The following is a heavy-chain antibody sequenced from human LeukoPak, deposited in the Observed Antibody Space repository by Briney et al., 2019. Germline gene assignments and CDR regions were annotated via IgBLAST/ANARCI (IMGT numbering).Heavy chain of an antibody. V-gene: IGHV1-18*01. CDR3: ARARQQLVWANWFDP. CDR2: ISAYNGKT. Sequence: GASVKVSCKASGYTFSSYGISWVRQAPGQGLEWMGWISAYNGKTKYAQKLQGRVTMTTETSTSTAYMELRSLRSDDTAVCYCARARQQLVWANWFDPWGQGTLVTVSS. CDR1: GYTFSSYG. D-gene: IGHD6-13*01. J-gene: IGHJ5*02.